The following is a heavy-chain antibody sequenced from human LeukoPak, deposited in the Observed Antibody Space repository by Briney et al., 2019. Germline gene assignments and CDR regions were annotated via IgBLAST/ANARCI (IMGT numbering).Heavy chain of an antibody. J-gene: IGHJ4*02. D-gene: IGHD3-3*01. Sequence: SETLSLTCTVSGGSISSYYWSWIRQPPGKGLEWIGYIYYSGSTNYNPSLKGRVTISVDTSKNQFSLKLSSVTAADTAVYYCARVGPFRVVTLDYWGQGTLVTVSS. CDR2: IYYSGST. CDR1: GGSISSYY. V-gene: IGHV4-59*01. CDR3: ARVGPFRVVTLDY.